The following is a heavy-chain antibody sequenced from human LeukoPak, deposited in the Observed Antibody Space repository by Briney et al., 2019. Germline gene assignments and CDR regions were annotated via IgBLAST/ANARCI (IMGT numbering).Heavy chain of an antibody. Sequence: GASVKVPCKTSGYTFRSYAISWVRQAPGQGLERMGWINVYNGYTNYARNFQGRVTMTTDTSTSTAYMEVRSLRSDDTAAYYCARVECSSTTCYDDFWGQGTLVIVSS. CDR1: GYTFRSYA. CDR3: ARVECSSTTCYDDF. J-gene: IGHJ4*02. V-gene: IGHV1-18*01. D-gene: IGHD2-2*01. CDR2: INVYNGYT.